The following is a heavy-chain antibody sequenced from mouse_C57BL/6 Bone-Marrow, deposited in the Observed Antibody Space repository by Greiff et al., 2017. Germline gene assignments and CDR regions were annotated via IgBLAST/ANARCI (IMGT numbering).Heavy chain of an antibody. CDR1: GFNIKDDY. J-gene: IGHJ4*01. V-gene: IGHV14-4*01. Sequence: EVQRVESGAELVRPGASVKLSCTASGFNIKDDYMHWVKQRPEQGLEWIGWIDPENGDTEYASKFQDKATITADTSSNTAYRQLSSMTSEDTAVYYCTQAYYSNYPYWGQGTSVTVSS. CDR2: IDPENGDT. CDR3: TQAYYSNYPY. D-gene: IGHD2-5*01.